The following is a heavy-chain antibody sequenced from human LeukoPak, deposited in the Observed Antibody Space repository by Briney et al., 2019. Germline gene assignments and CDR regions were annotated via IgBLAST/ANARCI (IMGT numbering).Heavy chain of an antibody. CDR3: AREGTMIVVVIPLDY. J-gene: IGHJ4*02. CDR2: ISYDGSNK. CDR1: GFTFSSYA. D-gene: IGHD3-22*01. V-gene: IGHV3-30*04. Sequence: GRSLRLSCAASGFTFSSYAMHWVRQAPGKGLEWVAVISYDGSNKYYADSVKGRFTISRDNSKNTLYLQMNSLRAGDTAVYYCAREGTMIVVVIPLDYWGQGTLVTVSS.